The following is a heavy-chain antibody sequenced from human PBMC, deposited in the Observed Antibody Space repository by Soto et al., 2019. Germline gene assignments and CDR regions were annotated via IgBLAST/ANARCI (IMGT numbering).Heavy chain of an antibody. CDR3: ARSLASAGYTYGNFDS. J-gene: IGHJ4*02. CDR2: IYSSGST. Sequence: NPSETLSFTCTVSGDSIIGYYWSWIRQSPGKGLEWIGCIYSSGSTIYNPSLKSRVTLSVDTSKNQFSLKLPSMTAADTAMYYCARSLASAGYTYGNFDSWGQGTLVTVSS. CDR1: GDSIIGYY. D-gene: IGHD5-18*01. V-gene: IGHV4-59*01.